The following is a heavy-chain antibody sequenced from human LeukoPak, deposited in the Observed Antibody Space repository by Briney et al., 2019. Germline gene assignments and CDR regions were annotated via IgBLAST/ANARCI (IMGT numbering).Heavy chain of an antibody. CDR1: GFTFSSYA. CDR3: TTDDGGSEFDY. Sequence: GGSLRLSCAASGFTFSSYAMNWVRQVPEKGLEWVSGISGSGGSTYYSDSVKGRFTISRDNSKNILYLQMSSLRAEDTALYYCTTDDGGSEFDYWGQGTLVTVSS. J-gene: IGHJ4*02. V-gene: IGHV3-23*01. D-gene: IGHD1-26*01. CDR2: ISGSGGST.